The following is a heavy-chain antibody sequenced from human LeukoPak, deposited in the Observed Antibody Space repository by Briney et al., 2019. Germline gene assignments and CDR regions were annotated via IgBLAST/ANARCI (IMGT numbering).Heavy chain of an antibody. D-gene: IGHD3-16*01. CDR2: IYHFGSA. CDR1: GGSISSYS. V-gene: IGHV4-30-2*01. CDR3: ARGVTSSPGDY. J-gene: IGHJ4*02. Sequence: SQTLSLTCTVSGGSISSYSWSWIRQPPGKGLEWIGYIYHFGSAYYNPSLKSRVTISVDTSKNQFSLKLSSVIAADTAVYFCARGVTSSPGDYWGQGALVTVSS.